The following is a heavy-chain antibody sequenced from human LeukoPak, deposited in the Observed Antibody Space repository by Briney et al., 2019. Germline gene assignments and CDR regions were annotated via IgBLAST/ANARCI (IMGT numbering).Heavy chain of an antibody. Sequence: SETLSLTCAVYGGSFSGYYWSWVRQPPGKGLEWVGAINHSGSTNYNPSLKSRFTISVDTSKNQFSLKLSSVTAADTAVYYCARGHEGLVPAATCFDYWGQGTLVTVSS. J-gene: IGHJ4*02. D-gene: IGHD2-2*01. CDR3: ARGHEGLVPAATCFDY. CDR1: GGSFSGYY. CDR2: INHSGST. V-gene: IGHV4-34*01.